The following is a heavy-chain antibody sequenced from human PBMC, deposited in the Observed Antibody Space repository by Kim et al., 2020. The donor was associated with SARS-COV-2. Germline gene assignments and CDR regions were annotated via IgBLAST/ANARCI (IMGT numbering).Heavy chain of an antibody. CDR1: GGSISSSSYY. CDR3: ARRGGSGRPY. J-gene: IGHJ4*02. V-gene: IGHV4-39*02. Sequence: SETLSLTCTVSGGSISSSSYYWGWIRQPPGKGLEWIGSIYYSGSTYYNPSLKSRVTIYVATSKNHFSLKLSSVTAADAALYYCARRGGSGRPYWGQGTLVTVSS. D-gene: IGHD3-10*01. CDR2: IYYSGST.